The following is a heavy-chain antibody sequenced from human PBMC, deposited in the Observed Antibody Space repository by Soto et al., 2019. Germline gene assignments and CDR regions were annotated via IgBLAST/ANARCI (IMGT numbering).Heavy chain of an antibody. CDR1: GGSISSGGYY. D-gene: IGHD3-10*01. CDR2: IYYSGST. CDR3: ARDPITMVRGVSTNAFDI. V-gene: IGHV4-31*03. Sequence: SETLSLTCTVSGGSISSGGYYWSWIRQHPGKGLEWIGYIYYSGSTYYNPSLKSRVTISVDTSKNQFSLKLSSVTAADTAVYYCARDPITMVRGVSTNAFDIWGQGTMVTVSS. J-gene: IGHJ3*02.